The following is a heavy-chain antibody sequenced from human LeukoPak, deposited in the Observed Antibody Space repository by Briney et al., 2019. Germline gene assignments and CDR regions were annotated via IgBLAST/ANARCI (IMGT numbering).Heavy chain of an antibody. CDR3: ARALTGTSFTWFDAFDI. CDR1: GFTFSSYS. CDR2: ISSSSSYI. V-gene: IGHV3-21*01. Sequence: GGSLRLSCAASGFTFSSYSMNWVRQAPGKGLEWVSSISSSSSYIYYADSVKGRFTISRDNAKNSLYLQMNSLRAEDTAVYYCARALTGTSFTWFDAFDIWGQGTMVTVSS. D-gene: IGHD1-7*01. J-gene: IGHJ3*02.